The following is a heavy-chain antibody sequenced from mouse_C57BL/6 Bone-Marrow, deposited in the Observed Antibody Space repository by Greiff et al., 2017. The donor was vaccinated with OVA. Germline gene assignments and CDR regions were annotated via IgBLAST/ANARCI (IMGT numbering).Heavy chain of an antibody. V-gene: IGHV14-4*01. CDR3: TTGDYYGPWFAY. CDR2: IDPENGDT. D-gene: IGHD1-1*01. Sequence: VQLQQSGAELVRPGASVKLSCTASGFNIKDDYMHWVKQRPEQGLEWIGWIDPENGDTEYASKFQGKATITADTSSNPAYLQLSSLTSEDTAVYYCTTGDYYGPWFAYWGQGTLVTVSA. J-gene: IGHJ3*01. CDR1: GFNIKDDY.